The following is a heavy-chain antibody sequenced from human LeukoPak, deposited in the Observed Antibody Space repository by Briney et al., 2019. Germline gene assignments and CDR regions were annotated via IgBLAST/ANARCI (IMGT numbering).Heavy chain of an antibody. CDR2: ISSSSSTI. D-gene: IGHD2-15*01. CDR3: ARDRFCSGGSCYSGGRGY. Sequence: GGSLRLSCAASGFTFSSYYMNWVRQAPGKGLEWVSYISSSSSTIYYADSVKGRFTISRDNAKNSLYLQMNSLRAEDTAVYYCARDRFCSGGSCYSGGRGYWGQGTLVTVSS. J-gene: IGHJ4*02. CDR1: GFTFSSYY. V-gene: IGHV3-48*01.